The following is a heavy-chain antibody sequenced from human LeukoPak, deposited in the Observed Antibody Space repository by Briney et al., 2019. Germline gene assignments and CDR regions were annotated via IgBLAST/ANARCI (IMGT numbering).Heavy chain of an antibody. D-gene: IGHD3-10*01. J-gene: IGHJ2*01. CDR2: INHSGST. V-gene: IGHV4-34*01. CDR1: GGSFRGYY. CDR3: AVFIMGFLRDEYFDL. Sequence: PSETLSLTCAVYGGSFRGYYWSWIRQPPGKGLEWIGEINHSGSTNYNPSLKSRVTISVDTSKNQFSLKLSSVTAADTAVYYCAVFIMGFLRDEYFDLWGRGTLVTVSS.